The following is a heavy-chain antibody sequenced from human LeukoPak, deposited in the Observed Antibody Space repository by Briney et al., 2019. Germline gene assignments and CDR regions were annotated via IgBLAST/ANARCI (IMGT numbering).Heavy chain of an antibody. J-gene: IGHJ6*03. CDR2: IQQDGTEK. Sequence: GGSLRLSCAASGFTFSTYWMSWVRQAPGKGLEWVANIQQDGTEKYYVDSVKGRFTISRDNAKNSLYLQMNSLRAEDTAVYYCARDERRYYYYYMDVWGKGTTVTVSS. D-gene: IGHD1-1*01. CDR1: GFTFSTYW. CDR3: ARDERRYYYYYMDV. V-gene: IGHV3-7*01.